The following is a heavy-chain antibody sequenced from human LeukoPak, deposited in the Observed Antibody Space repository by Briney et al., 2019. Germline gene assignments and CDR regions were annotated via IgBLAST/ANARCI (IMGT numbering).Heavy chain of an antibody. CDR2: ISSSSSYI. CDR1: GFTFSSYS. Sequence: GGSLRLSCAASGFTFSSYSMNWVRQAPGKGLEWVSSISSSSSYIYYADSVKGRFTISRDNAKNSLYLQMSSLRAEDTAVYYCATFMTTVTTGVDYWGQGTLVTVSS. CDR3: ATFMTTVTTGVDY. D-gene: IGHD4-17*01. J-gene: IGHJ4*02. V-gene: IGHV3-21*01.